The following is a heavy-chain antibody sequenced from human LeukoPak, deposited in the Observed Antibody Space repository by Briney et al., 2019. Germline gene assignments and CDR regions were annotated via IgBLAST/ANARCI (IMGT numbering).Heavy chain of an antibody. D-gene: IGHD3-22*01. Sequence: SETLSLTCAVYGGSFSGYYWSWIRQPPGKGLEWLGEINHRGSTNYNPSLKSRVTVSVDTSKNQFSLKLTSVTAADTAVYYCARDDYYDVSVYSDDAFDIWGQRTMVTVSS. CDR3: ARDDYYDVSVYSDDAFDI. V-gene: IGHV4-34*01. CDR2: INHRGST. J-gene: IGHJ3*02. CDR1: GGSFSGYY.